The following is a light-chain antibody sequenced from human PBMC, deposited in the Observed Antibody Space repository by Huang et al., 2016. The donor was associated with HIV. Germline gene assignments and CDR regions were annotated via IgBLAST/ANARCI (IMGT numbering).Light chain of an antibody. CDR2: AAS. CDR3: QQSYSTPLT. V-gene: IGKV1-39*01. Sequence: DIQMTQSPSSLSASVGDRVTITCRASQSISTYLNWYQQKPGKAPKLLIYAASSFQSGVPSRFSGRGSGTDFTLTISSLQPEDFATYYCQQSYSTPLTFGGGTKVEIK. CDR1: QSISTY. J-gene: IGKJ4*01.